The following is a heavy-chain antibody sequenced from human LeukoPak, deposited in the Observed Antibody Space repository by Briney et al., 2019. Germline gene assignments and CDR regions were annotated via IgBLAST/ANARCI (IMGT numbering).Heavy chain of an antibody. Sequence: GGSLRLSCAASGFTFSSYWMSWVRQAPGKGLEWVANIKQDGSEKYYVDSVKGRFTISRDNAKNSLYLQMNSLRAEDTAVYYCARVAMIRGVRDKRPRYYFDYWGQGTLVTVSS. D-gene: IGHD3-10*01. CDR2: IKQDGSEK. CDR1: GFTFSSYW. J-gene: IGHJ4*02. CDR3: ARVAMIRGVRDKRPRYYFDY. V-gene: IGHV3-7*03.